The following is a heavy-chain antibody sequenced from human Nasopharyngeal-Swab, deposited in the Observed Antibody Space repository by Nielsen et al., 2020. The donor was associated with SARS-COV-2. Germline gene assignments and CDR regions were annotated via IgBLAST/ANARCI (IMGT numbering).Heavy chain of an antibody. CDR1: GFTFNTYW. CDR2: IKEDGSQK. J-gene: IGHJ6*03. V-gene: IGHV3-7*01. Sequence: GESLKISCAASGFTFNTYWMNWARQAPGMGLEWVANIKEDGSQKNYADSVKGRFTISRDNSKNTLYLQMNSLRAEDTAVYYCARDPRQWLSLYYYYYMDVWGKGTTVTVSS. CDR3: ARDPRQWLSLYYYYYMDV. D-gene: IGHD6-19*01.